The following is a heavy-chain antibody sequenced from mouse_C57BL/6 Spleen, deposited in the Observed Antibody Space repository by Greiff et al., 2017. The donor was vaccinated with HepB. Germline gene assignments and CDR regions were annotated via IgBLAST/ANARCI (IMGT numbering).Heavy chain of an antibody. CDR3: ARGWIYYDYGDY. Sequence: VQLQQSGPELVKPGASVKISCKASGYAFSSSWMNWVKQRPGKGLEWIGRIYPGDGDTNYNGKFKGKATLTADKSSSTAYMQLSSLTSEDSAVYCCARGWIYYDYGDYWGQGTTLTVSS. CDR1: GYAFSSSW. D-gene: IGHD2-4*01. V-gene: IGHV1-82*01. CDR2: IYPGDGDT. J-gene: IGHJ2*01.